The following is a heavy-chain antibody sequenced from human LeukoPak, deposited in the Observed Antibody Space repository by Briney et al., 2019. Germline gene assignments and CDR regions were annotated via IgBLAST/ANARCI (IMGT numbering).Heavy chain of an antibody. J-gene: IGHJ5*02. V-gene: IGHV5-51*01. Sequence: PGESLKISCKGSGYSFTSYWIGWVRQMPVKGLEWMGIIYPGDSDTRYSPSFQGQVTISADKSISTAYLQWSSLKASDTAMYYCARSDYGDYVGENWFDPWGQGTLVTVSS. CDR2: IYPGDSDT. CDR3: ARSDYGDYVGENWFDP. CDR1: GYSFTSYW. D-gene: IGHD4-17*01.